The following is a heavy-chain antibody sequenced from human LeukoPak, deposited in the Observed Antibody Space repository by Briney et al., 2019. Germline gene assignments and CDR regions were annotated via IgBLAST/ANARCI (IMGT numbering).Heavy chain of an antibody. V-gene: IGHV3-74*01. CDR3: TTFGIDWALSY. Sequence: GGSLRLSCAASGFIFSSWWMIWVRRLPGKGLVSVSHINTDGSYIRYADSVKGRFTISRDNAKNTLYLQMNSLRPEDTGVYYCTTFGIDWALSYWDQGALVTVSS. D-gene: IGHD3-9*01. CDR2: INTDGSYI. J-gene: IGHJ4*02. CDR1: GFIFSSWW.